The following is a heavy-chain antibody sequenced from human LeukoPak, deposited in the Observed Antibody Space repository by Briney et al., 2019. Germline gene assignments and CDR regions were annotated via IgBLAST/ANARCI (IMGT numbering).Heavy chain of an antibody. D-gene: IGHD6-13*01. J-gene: IGHJ3*02. CDR3: ARGLFVPYSSGWYEAFDI. CDR1: GYTFTGYY. V-gene: IGHV1-2*06. CDR2: INPNSGGT. Sequence: ASVKVSCKASGYTFTGYYMHWVRQAPGQGLEWMGRINPNSGGTNYAQKFQGRVTMTRDTSISTAYMELSRLRSDDTAEYYCARGLFVPYSSGWYEAFDIWGQGTMVTVSS.